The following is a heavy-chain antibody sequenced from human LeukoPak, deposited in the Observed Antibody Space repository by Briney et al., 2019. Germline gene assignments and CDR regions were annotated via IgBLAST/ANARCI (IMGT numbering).Heavy chain of an antibody. CDR1: GGSISSSSYY. V-gene: IGHV4-39*01. D-gene: IGHD3-22*01. Sequence: PSETLSLTCTVSGGSISSSSYYWGWIRQPPGKGLEWIGSIYYSGSTYYHPSLKSRVTISVDTSKNQSSLKLSSVTAADTAVYYCARIRLRLIVVVIDNWFDPWGQGTLVTVSS. J-gene: IGHJ5*02. CDR2: IYYSGST. CDR3: ARIRLRLIVVVIDNWFDP.